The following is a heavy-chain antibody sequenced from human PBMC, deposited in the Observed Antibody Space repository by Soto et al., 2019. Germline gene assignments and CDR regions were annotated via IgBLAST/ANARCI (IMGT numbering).Heavy chain of an antibody. Sequence: ASVKVSCKASGYTFTGYYMHWVRQAPGQGLEWLGWINPNSGGTNYAQKFQGWVTMTRDTSISTAYMELSRLRSDDTAVYYCARDLYSSSYEGDYYYYYMDVWGKGTTVTVSS. V-gene: IGHV1-2*04. J-gene: IGHJ6*03. CDR2: INPNSGGT. D-gene: IGHD6-6*01. CDR3: ARDLYSSSYEGDYYYYYMDV. CDR1: GYTFTGYY.